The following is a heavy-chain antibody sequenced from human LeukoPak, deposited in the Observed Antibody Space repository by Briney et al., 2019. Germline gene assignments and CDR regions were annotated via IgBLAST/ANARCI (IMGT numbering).Heavy chain of an antibody. CDR1: GFTFSRYE. V-gene: IGHV3-48*03. Sequence: GGSLRLSCAASGFTFSRYEMNWVRQARGKGLEWVSYISSSGSTIYYADSVKGRFTISRDNAKNSLYLQMNSLRAEDTAVYYCARVVVRGVHNQLDYWGQGTLVTVSS. J-gene: IGHJ4*02. CDR3: ARVVVRGVHNQLDY. CDR2: ISSSGSTI. D-gene: IGHD3-10*01.